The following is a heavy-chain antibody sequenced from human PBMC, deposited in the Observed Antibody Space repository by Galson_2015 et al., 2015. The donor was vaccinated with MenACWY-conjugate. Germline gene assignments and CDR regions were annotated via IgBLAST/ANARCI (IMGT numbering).Heavy chain of an antibody. D-gene: IGHD5-12*01. CDR3: AKLSYIVATGYNDY. V-gene: IGHV3-23*01. CDR2: VSGSGGST. Sequence: SLRLSCAASGFTFSSYAMSWVRQAPGKGLEWVSAVSGSGGSTYYADSVKGRFTISRDNSKNTLYLQMSSLRAEDTAVYYCAKLSYIVATGYNDYWGQGTLVTVSP. J-gene: IGHJ4*02. CDR1: GFTFSSYA.